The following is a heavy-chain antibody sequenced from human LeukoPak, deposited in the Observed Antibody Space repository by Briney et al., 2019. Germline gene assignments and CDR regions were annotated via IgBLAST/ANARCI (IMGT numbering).Heavy chain of an antibody. V-gene: IGHV3-21*01. CDR1: GFTFSSYS. D-gene: IGHD2-2*02. Sequence: PGGALRLSCAASGFTFSSYSMNWVRQGPGEGLEWVSSISSSSSYIYYADSVKGRFTISRDNAKNSLYLQMNSLRAEDTAVYYCARDLAYKDRVPAAISVYYGMDVWGQGTTVTVSS. J-gene: IGHJ6*02. CDR2: ISSSSSYI. CDR3: ARDLAYKDRVPAAISVYYGMDV.